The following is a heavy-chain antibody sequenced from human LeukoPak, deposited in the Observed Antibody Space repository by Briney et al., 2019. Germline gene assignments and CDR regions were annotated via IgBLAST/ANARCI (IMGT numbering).Heavy chain of an antibody. Sequence: PSETLSLTCTVSGGSISSYYWSWIRQPPGKGLEWIGYIYYSGSTNYNPSLKSRVTISVDTSKKQFSLKLSSVTAADTAVYYCARHEEYSYGSFDYWGQGTLVTVYS. D-gene: IGHD5-18*01. J-gene: IGHJ4*02. CDR1: GGSISSYY. CDR2: IYYSGST. CDR3: ARHEEYSYGSFDY. V-gene: IGHV4-59*08.